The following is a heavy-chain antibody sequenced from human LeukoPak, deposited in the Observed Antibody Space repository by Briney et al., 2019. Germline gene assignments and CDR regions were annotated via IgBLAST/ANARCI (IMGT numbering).Heavy chain of an antibody. Sequence: PSETLSLTCAIYDGSFSGYYWSWIRQPPGKGLEWIGEINHSGSTNYNPSLKSRVTISVDTSKNQFSLNLSSVTAADTAVYYCAREVVDTAMVNYYYYMDVWGKGTTVTISS. CDR1: DGSFSGYY. CDR3: AREVVDTAMVNYYYYMDV. J-gene: IGHJ6*03. V-gene: IGHV4-34*01. D-gene: IGHD5-18*01. CDR2: INHSGST.